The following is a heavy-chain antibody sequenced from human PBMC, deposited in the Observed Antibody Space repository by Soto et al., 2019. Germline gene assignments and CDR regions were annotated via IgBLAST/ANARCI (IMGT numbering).Heavy chain of an antibody. D-gene: IGHD3-9*01. V-gene: IGHV3-11*01. CDR2: ISSSGSTI. CDR3: ARNRYFDWPKRYYFDY. J-gene: IGHJ4*02. Sequence: GGFLRLSCAASGFTFSDYYMSWIRQAPGKGLEWVSYISSSGSTIYYADSVKGRFTISRDNAKNSLYLQMNSLRAEDTAVYYCARNRYFDWPKRYYFDYWGQGALVTVSS. CDR1: GFTFSDYY.